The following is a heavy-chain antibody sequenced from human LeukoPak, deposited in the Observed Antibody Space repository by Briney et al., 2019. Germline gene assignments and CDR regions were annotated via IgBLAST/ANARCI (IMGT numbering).Heavy chain of an antibody. J-gene: IGHJ4*02. Sequence: SVKVSCKASGGTFSTYAISWVRQAPGQGLEWMGGIVPMFNTTNYAQEFQGRVTITADESTSTAYMELSSLRSDDTAVYYCASPPSGDGGSFEYWGQGTLVTVSS. V-gene: IGHV1-69*13. CDR2: IVPMFNTT. CDR1: GGTFSTYA. CDR3: ASPPSGDGGSFEY. D-gene: IGHD3-10*01.